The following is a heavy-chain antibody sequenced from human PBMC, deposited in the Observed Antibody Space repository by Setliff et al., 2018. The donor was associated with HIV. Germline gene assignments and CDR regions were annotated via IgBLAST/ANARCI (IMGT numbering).Heavy chain of an antibody. CDR1: GFTFSSYV. CDR2: MSTGGDIK. V-gene: IGHV3-30-3*01. D-gene: IGHD2-15*01. J-gene: IGHJ4*02. CDR3: VRDPIEGYPDYFDY. Sequence: GGSLRLSCAATGFTFSSYVLHWVRQAPGKGLVWVAVMSTGGDIKIYADSVKGRFTISRDNSKNTLFLQMNSLRPEDTATYYCVRDPIEGYPDYFDYWGQGTLVTVSS.